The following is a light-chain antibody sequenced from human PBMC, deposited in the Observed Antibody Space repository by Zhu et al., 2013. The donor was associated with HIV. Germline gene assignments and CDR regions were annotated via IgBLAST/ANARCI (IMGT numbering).Light chain of an antibody. Sequence: DVVMTQSPLSLPVTLGQPASISCRSSQSLVPSDGNTYLNWFQQRPGQSPRRLIYNVSNRDSGVPDRFSGSGSGTDFTLKISRVEAEDVGVYYCMQGTHWQWTFGQGTKVEIK. J-gene: IGKJ1*01. CDR3: MQGTHWQWT. V-gene: IGKV2-30*02. CDR1: QSLVPSDGNTY. CDR2: NVS.